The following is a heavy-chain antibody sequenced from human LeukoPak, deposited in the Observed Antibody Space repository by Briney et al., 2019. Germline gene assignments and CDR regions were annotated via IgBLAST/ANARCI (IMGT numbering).Heavy chain of an antibody. CDR1: GYTFTSYY. CDR2: INPSGGIT. J-gene: IGHJ4*02. V-gene: IGHV1-46*01. CDR3: ARAYLNCSGGSCFDY. D-gene: IGHD2-15*01. Sequence: ASVKVSCKASGYTFTSYYMHWVRQAPGQGLEWMGIINPSGGITSYSQKFQGRVTMTRDTSTSTVYMKLSSLRSEDTAVYYCARAYLNCSGGSCFDYWGQGTLVTVSS.